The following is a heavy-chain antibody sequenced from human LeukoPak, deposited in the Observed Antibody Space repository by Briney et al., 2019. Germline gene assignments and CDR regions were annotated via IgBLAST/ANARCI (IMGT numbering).Heavy chain of an antibody. D-gene: IGHD6-13*01. CDR3: ARWTAAGGYDFDY. Sequence: SETLSLTCTVSGGSISSSSYYWGCIRQPPGKGLEWIGSIYYSGSTYYNPSLKSRVTISVDTSKNQFSLKLSSVTAADTAVYYCARWTAAGGYDFDYWGQGTLVTVSS. J-gene: IGHJ4*02. CDR1: GGSISSSSYY. V-gene: IGHV4-39*01. CDR2: IYYSGST.